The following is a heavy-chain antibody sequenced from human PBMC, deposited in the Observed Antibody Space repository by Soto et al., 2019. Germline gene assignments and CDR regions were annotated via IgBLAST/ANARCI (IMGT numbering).Heavy chain of an antibody. D-gene: IGHD6-13*01. CDR1: GFTFSVYS. CDR2: IMQDGGET. J-gene: IGHJ5*02. Sequence: EVQLVESGGGLVQPGGSLRLSCAASGFTFSVYSMTWVRQAPGKGLQWVANIMQDGGETNYVDSVRGRFTISRDNAENSLYLQMDGLRAEDTALYYCAGGGRGAYSSSWLDLWGQGTLVTVSS. CDR3: AGGGRGAYSSSWLDL. V-gene: IGHV3-7*03.